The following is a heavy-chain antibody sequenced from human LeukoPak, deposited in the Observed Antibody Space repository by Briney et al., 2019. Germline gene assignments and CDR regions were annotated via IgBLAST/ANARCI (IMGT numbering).Heavy chain of an antibody. CDR3: AKGFWSGDAYYYYGMDV. J-gene: IGHJ6*02. D-gene: IGHD3-3*01. CDR2: ISYDGSNK. CDR1: GFTFSSYG. Sequence: GGSLRLSCAASGFTFSSYGMHWVRQAPGKGLGWVAVISYDGSNKYYADSVKGRFTISRDNSKNTLYLQMNSLRAEDTAVYYCAKGFWSGDAYYYYGMDVWGQGTTVTVSS. V-gene: IGHV3-30*18.